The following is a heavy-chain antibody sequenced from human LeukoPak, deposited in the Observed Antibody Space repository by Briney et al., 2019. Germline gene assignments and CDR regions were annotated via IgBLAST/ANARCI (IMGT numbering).Heavy chain of an antibody. CDR3: ARDKVATRDAFDI. V-gene: IGHV3-7*01. D-gene: IGHD2-15*01. CDR2: IKQDGGEK. Sequence: GGSLRLSCAASGFTLSSYWMSWVRQAPGKGLECVANIKQDGGEKYYVDSVKGRFTISRDNAKNSLYLQMNSLRAEDTAVYYCARDKVATRDAFDIWGQGTMVTVSS. J-gene: IGHJ3*02. CDR1: GFTLSSYW.